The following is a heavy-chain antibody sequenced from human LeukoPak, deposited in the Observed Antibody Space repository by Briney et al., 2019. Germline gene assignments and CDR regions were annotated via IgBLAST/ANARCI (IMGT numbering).Heavy chain of an antibody. CDR1: GGSFSGYY. Sequence: SETLSLTCAVYGGSFSGYYWSWIRQPPGKGLEWIGEINHSGSTNYNPSLKSRVTISVDTSKNQFSLKLSSVTAADTAVYYCARRLGSGYYRRSPRGTNWFDPWGQGTLVTVSS. J-gene: IGHJ5*02. D-gene: IGHD3-3*01. CDR2: INHSGST. V-gene: IGHV4-34*01. CDR3: ARRLGSGYYRRSPRGTNWFDP.